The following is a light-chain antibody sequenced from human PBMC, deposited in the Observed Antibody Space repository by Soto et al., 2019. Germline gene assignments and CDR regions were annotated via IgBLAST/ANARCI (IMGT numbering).Light chain of an antibody. Sequence: DIVLTQSPFTLSLAPGERAPLSCRASQRVSSKIAWYRQKPGQAPRLLIYGASTRATDIPVRFSGSGSGTEFSLTISNLQSEDFAVYFCQQYNYWPRTFGQGTKVDIK. CDR3: QQYNYWPRT. V-gene: IGKV3-15*01. CDR2: GAS. CDR1: QRVSSK. J-gene: IGKJ1*01.